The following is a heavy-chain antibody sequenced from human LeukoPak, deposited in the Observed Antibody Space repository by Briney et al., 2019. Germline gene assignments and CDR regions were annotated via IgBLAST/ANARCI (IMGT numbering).Heavy chain of an antibody. V-gene: IGHV3-33*06. CDR1: GFTFSSYG. CDR3: AKDRGLLGAFDY. CDR2: IWYDGSNK. Sequence: PGGSLRLSCAASGFTFSSYGMHWVRQAPGKGLEWVAVIWYDGSNKYHVDSVKGRFTISRDNSKSTLYLQMNSLRAEDTAVYYCAKDRGLLGAFDYWGQGTLVTVSS. D-gene: IGHD1-26*01. J-gene: IGHJ4*02.